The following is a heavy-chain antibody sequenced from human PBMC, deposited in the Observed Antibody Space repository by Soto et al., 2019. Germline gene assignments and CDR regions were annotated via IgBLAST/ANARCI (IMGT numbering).Heavy chain of an antibody. CDR1: GFTFSDYY. CDR2: ISTTGSFT. J-gene: IGHJ4*02. CDR3: ARAKWAIDY. V-gene: IGHV3-11*06. D-gene: IGHD1-26*01. Sequence: GGSLRLSCEASGFTFSDYYMSWIRQSPGKGLEWVSYISTTGSFTNYADSLKGRFTISRDNAKNSLYLQINSLRADDTAVYYCARAKWAIDYWGQGTWGTVPS.